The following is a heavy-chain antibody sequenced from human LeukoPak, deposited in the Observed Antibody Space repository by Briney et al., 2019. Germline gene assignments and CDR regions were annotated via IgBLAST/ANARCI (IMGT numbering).Heavy chain of an antibody. D-gene: IGHD3-3*01. CDR1: GFTVSSNY. CDR3: ARGVPYDSWSGPHYSDY. V-gene: IGHV3-53*01. Sequence: GGSLRLSCAASGFTVSSNYMSWVRQAPGKGLEWVSVIYSGGSTYYVDSVKGRFTISRDNSKNTLYLQMNSLRAEDTAVYYCARGVPYDSWSGPHYSDYWGQGTLVTVSS. J-gene: IGHJ4*02. CDR2: IYSGGST.